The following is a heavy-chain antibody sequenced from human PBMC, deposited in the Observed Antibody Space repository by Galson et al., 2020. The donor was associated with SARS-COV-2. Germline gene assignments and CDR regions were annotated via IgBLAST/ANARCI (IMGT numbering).Heavy chain of an antibody. Sequence: SETLSLTCTVSGASISSGSYYWSWIRQPAGKGLEWIGRIYKSGNTNYNPSLWSQVTISVDTSKNQFSLKLTSVTAAATAVYYCARGNSPCVTIFGVLTSTCGMDVWGQGTTVTVSS. CDR1: GASISSGSYY. V-gene: IGHV4-61*02. CDR3: ARGNSPCVTIFGVLTSTCGMDV. CDR2: IYKSGNT. D-gene: IGHD3-3*01. J-gene: IGHJ6*02.